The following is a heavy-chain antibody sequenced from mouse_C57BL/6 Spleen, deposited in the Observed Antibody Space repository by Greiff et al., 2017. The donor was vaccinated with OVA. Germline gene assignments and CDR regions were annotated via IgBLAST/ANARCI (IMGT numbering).Heavy chain of an antibody. CDR2: INYDGSST. V-gene: IGHV5-16*01. CDR1: GFTFSDYY. J-gene: IGHJ1*03. Sequence: EVQVVESEGGLVQPGSSMKLSCTASGFTFSDYYMAWVRQVPEKGLEWVANINYDGSSTYYLDSLKSRFIISRDNAKNILYLQMSSLKSEDTATYYCARDPPLDGYWYFDVWGTGTTVTVSS. CDR3: ARDPPLDGYWYFDV. D-gene: IGHD2-3*01.